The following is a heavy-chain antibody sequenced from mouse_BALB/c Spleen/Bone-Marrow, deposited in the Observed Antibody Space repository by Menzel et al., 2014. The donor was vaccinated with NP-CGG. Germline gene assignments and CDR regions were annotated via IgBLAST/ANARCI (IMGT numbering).Heavy chain of an antibody. Sequence: VQLQQSGAELVKPGASVKLSCTASGFNIKDTYMHWVKQRPEQGLEWIGRIDPANGNTKYDPKFQGKATITADTSSNTASLQLSSLTSEDTAVYYCARYYSGFYFDSWGHGTTLTLSS. CDR3: ARYYSGFYFDS. CDR1: GFNIKDTY. V-gene: IGHV14-3*02. CDR2: IDPANGNT. D-gene: IGHD1-1*01. J-gene: IGHJ2*01.